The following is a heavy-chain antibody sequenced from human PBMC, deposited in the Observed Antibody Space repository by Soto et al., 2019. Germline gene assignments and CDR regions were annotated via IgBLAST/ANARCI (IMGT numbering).Heavy chain of an antibody. CDR1: GFTFSSYA. Sequence: GGSLRLSCAASGFTFSSYAMSWVRQAPGKGLEWVSAISGSGGSTYYADSVKGRFTISRDNSKNTLYLQMNSLRAEDTAVYYCAKNPKYCSSTSCYQVSSEGGYYYYGMDVWGQGTTVTVSS. J-gene: IGHJ6*02. CDR2: ISGSGGST. CDR3: AKNPKYCSSTSCYQVSSEGGYYYYGMDV. D-gene: IGHD2-2*01. V-gene: IGHV3-23*01.